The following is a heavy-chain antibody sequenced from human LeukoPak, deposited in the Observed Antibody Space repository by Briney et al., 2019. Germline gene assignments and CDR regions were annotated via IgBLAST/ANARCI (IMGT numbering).Heavy chain of an antibody. V-gene: IGHV1-2*02. J-gene: IGHJ4*02. Sequence: ASVKVSCKASGYTFTGYYMHWVRQAPGQGLEWLGWINPNSGGTNYAQKFQGRVTMTRDTSTSTAYMELSTLRSEDTAVYYCATGVETGYYNFDYWGQGTLVTVSS. CDR2: INPNSGGT. CDR1: GYTFTGYY. CDR3: ATGVETGYYNFDY. D-gene: IGHD3-9*01.